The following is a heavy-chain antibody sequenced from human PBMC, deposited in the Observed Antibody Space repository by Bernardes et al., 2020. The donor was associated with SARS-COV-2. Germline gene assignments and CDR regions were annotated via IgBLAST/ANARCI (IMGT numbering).Heavy chain of an antibody. CDR3: AKDDPGGWPLQPGWLDP. D-gene: IGHD1-1*01. J-gene: IGHJ5*02. CDR2: ISPDNHYT. CDR1: GYSFTKYG. V-gene: IGHV1-18*04. Sequence: ASVKVSCKTSGYSFTKYGISWVRQAPGQGLEWLGWISPDNHYTTHAQKVQGRVTLTANTSTNTAYMELRSLRLDDTAVYYCAKDDPGGWPLQPGWLDPWGQGTLVTVSS.